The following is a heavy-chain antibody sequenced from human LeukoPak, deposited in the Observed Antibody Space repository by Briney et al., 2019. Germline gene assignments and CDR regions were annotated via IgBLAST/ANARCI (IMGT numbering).Heavy chain of an antibody. D-gene: IGHD5-18*01. Sequence: HRASVKVSCKASGYTFTGYAMHWVRQAPGQRLEWMGWINAGNGNTKYSQKFQGRVTITRDTSASTAYMELSSLRSEDTAVYYCARGYRGPYGMDVWGKGTTVTVSS. J-gene: IGHJ6*04. CDR1: GYTFTGYA. V-gene: IGHV1-3*01. CDR3: ARGYRGPYGMDV. CDR2: INAGNGNT.